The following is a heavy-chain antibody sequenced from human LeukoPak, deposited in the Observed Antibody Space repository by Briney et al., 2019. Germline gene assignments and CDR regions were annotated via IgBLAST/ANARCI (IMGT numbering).Heavy chain of an antibody. D-gene: IGHD2-15*01. CDR2: INHSGST. CDR3: ARGYLRLSGVRSYYYYFFMDL. CDR1: GGSFSGYY. Sequence: IPSETLSLTCAVYGGSFSGYYWSWIRQPPGKGLEWIGEINHSGSTNYNPSLKSRVTISVDTSKNQFSLKLSTVTAADTPVYYCARGYLRLSGVRSYYYYFFMDLWGKGPTVSVS. V-gene: IGHV4-34*01. J-gene: IGHJ6*03.